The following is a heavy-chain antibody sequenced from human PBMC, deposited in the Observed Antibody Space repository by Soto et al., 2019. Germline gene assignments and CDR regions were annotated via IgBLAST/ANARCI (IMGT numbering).Heavy chain of an antibody. D-gene: IGHD6-19*01. J-gene: IGHJ4*02. CDR2: IIPIFGTA. Sequence: QVQLVQSGAVVKKPGSSVNVSCKASAGTFSSYAISWVRQAPGQGLEWMGGIIPIFGTANYVKKFQSRVTITAAKSTSTAYTELTSLRSEDTAVYYCARSVAGVYYGGKGTLDAVSS. CDR1: AGTFSSYA. V-gene: IGHV1-69*06. CDR3: ARSVAGVYY.